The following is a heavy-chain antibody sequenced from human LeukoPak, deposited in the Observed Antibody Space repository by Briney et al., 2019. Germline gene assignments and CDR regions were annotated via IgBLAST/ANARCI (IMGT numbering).Heavy chain of an antibody. CDR1: GFTFSSHG. D-gene: IGHD5-12*01. Sequence: GRSLRLSCAASGFTFSSHGMHWVRQAPGKGLEWVAVIWYDGSNKYYADSVKGRFTISRDNAKNSLYLQMNSLRDEDTAVYYCAREVATTTLYFDYWGQGTLVTVSS. CDR3: AREVATTTLYFDY. CDR2: IWYDGSNK. J-gene: IGHJ4*02. V-gene: IGHV3-33*01.